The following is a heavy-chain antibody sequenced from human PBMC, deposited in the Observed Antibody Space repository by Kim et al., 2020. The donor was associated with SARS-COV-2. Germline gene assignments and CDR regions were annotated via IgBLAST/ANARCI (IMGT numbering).Heavy chain of an antibody. Sequence: GGSLRLSCAASGFTFDDYAMHWVRQAPGKGLEWVSGISWNSGSIGYADSVKGRFTISRDNAKNSLYLQMNSLRAEDTALYYCKTAGGSYSPLDYWGQGTLVTVSS. CDR1: GFTFDDYA. V-gene: IGHV3-9*01. D-gene: IGHD1-26*01. J-gene: IGHJ4*02. CDR3: KTAGGSYSPLDY. CDR2: ISWNSGSI.